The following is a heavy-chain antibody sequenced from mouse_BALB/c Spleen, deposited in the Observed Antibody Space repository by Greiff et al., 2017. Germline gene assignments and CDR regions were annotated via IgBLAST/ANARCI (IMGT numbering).Heavy chain of an antibody. D-gene: IGHD1-2*01. Sequence: VQLKESGGGLVQPGGSRKLSCAASGFTFSSFGMHWVRQAPEKGLEWVAYISSGSSTIYYADTVKGRFTISRDNPKNTLFLQMTSLRSEDTAMYYCARRGLRLPFDYWGQGTTLTVSS. CDR3: ARRGLRLPFDY. J-gene: IGHJ2*01. CDR1: GFTFSSFG. V-gene: IGHV5-17*02. CDR2: ISSGSSTI.